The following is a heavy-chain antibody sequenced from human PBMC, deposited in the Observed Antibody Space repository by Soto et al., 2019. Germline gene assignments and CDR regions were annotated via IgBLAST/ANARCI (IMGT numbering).Heavy chain of an antibody. CDR2: IDPSDSYI. D-gene: IGHD1-1*01. J-gene: IGHJ4*02. V-gene: IGHV5-10-1*01. CDR1: GYKFTNYW. CDR3: AIVTAETAYHYFDF. Sequence: RGESLKISCKGSGYKFTNYWLSWVRQTPGKGLEWMGRIDPSDSYINYSPSFRGHVTISIDESISTAHLQWSSLKASGTATYYCAIVTAETAYHYFDFWGQGTLVTVSS.